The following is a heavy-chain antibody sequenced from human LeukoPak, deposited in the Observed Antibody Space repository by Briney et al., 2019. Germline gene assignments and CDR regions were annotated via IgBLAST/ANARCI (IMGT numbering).Heavy chain of an antibody. CDR1: GGSISSYF. D-gene: IGHD1-26*01. J-gene: IGHJ3*02. Sequence: SETLSLTCNVSGGSISSYFWSWIRQPPGRGLEWIGYIYYSGGSNYNPSVKSRVTISVDTSKNQFSLKLSSVTAADTAMYYCARGIDSGSYYHALDIWGQGTTVTVSS. CDR2: IYYSGGS. CDR3: ARGIDSGSYYHALDI. V-gene: IGHV4-59*01.